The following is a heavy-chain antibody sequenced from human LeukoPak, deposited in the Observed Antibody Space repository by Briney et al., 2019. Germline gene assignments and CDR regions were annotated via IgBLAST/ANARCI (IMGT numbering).Heavy chain of an antibody. Sequence: GGSLRLSCAASGFTFDDYGMSWVRQAPGKGLEWVSGINWNGGSTGYADSVKGRFTISRDNAKNSLYLQMNSLRAEDTALYYCARLRPFSPYYYYMDVWGKGTTVTVSS. CDR2: INWNGGST. CDR1: GFTFDDYG. J-gene: IGHJ6*03. CDR3: ARLRPFSPYYYYMDV. V-gene: IGHV3-20*04.